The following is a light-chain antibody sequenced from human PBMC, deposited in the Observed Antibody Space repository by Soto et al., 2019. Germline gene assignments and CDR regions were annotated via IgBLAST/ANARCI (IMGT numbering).Light chain of an antibody. V-gene: IGKV3-15*01. CDR2: GAS. CDR1: QSVSSN. J-gene: IGKJ4*01. CDR3: QQYNNWPLT. Sequence: EIVMTQSPATLSVSAGERATLSCRASQSVSSNLAWYQQKPGQAPRLLTYGASTRATGIPARFSGSGSGTEFTLTISSLQSEDFAVYYCQQYNNWPLTFGGGTKVDIK.